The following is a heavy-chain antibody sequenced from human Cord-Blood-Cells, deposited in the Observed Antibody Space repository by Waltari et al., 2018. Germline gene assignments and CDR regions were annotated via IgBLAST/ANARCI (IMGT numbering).Heavy chain of an antibody. D-gene: IGHD3-9*01. CDR1: GGPISSSSYY. V-gene: IGHV4-39*01. J-gene: IGHJ3*02. Sequence: QLQLQESGPGLVKPSETLSLTCTVSGGPISSSSYYWAWIRRPPGKGLEWIGSIYYSGSTYYNPSLKSRVTISVDTSKNQFSLKLSSVTAADTAVYYCARPQWGYFDWLFAFDIWGQGTMVTVSS. CDR2: IYYSGST. CDR3: ARPQWGYFDWLFAFDI.